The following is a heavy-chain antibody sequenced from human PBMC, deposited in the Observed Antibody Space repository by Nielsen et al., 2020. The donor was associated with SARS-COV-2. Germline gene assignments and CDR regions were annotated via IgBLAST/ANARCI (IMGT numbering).Heavy chain of an antibody. J-gene: IGHJ3*02. CDR1: GYTFTSYY. CDR2: INPSGGST. CDR3: ATDQAYCGGDCYSPLAPRRAFDI. V-gene: IGHV1-46*01. Sequence: ASVKVSCKASGYTFTSYYMHWVRQAPGQGLEWMGIINPSGGSTSYAQKFQGRVTMTEDTSTDTAYMELSSLRSEDTAVYYCATDQAYCGGDCYSPLAPRRAFDIWGQGTMVTVSS. D-gene: IGHD2-21*02.